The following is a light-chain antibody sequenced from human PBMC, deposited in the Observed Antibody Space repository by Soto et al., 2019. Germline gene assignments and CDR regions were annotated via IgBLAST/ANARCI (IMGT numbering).Light chain of an antibody. V-gene: IGLV2-14*01. CDR1: SSDVGAYNY. Sequence: QSALTQPASVSGSPGQSITISCTGTSSDVGAYNYVSWYQHHPGRAPKLIIFEVSHRPSGVSDRFSASKSGNTASLTISGLQTEDEADYYCLSYAGTNARLRVFGTGTKVTVL. J-gene: IGLJ1*01. CDR2: EVS. CDR3: LSYAGTNARLRV.